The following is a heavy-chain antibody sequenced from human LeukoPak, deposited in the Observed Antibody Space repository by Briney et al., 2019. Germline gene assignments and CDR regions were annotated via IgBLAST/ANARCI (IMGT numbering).Heavy chain of an antibody. J-gene: IGHJ4*02. CDR1: GFTFRSCA. Sequence: GGSLRLSCSAFGFTFRSCALHWVRQTPGKGLEYVATITSNGGSTYYADSVKGRLTISRDNSKNTLYLQMSSLRTEDTAVYYCIKDRSGTYSFDYWGQGTLVTVSS. CDR3: IKDRSGTYSFDY. CDR2: ITSNGGST. D-gene: IGHD1-26*01. V-gene: IGHV3-64D*06.